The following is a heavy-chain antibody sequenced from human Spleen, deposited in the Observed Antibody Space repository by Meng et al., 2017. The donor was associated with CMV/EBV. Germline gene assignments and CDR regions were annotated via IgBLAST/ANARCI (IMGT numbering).Heavy chain of an antibody. V-gene: IGHV3-33*06. CDR3: AKVYWTYEDGAAGIDY. CDR1: GFTFSSYG. D-gene: IGHD6-13*01. CDR2: IWYDGSNK. J-gene: IGHJ4*02. Sequence: LSLTCAASGFTFSSYGMHWVRQAPGKGLEWVAVIWYDGSNKYYADSVKGRFTISRDNSKNTLYLQMNSLRAEDTAVYYCAKVYWTYEDGAAGIDYWGQGTLVTVSS.